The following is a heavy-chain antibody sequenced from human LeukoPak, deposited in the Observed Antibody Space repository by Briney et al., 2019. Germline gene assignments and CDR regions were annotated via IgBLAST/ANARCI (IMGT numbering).Heavy chain of an antibody. CDR2: ISAYNGNT. Sequence: GASVKVSCKASGYTFNRYGIDWVRQAPGQGLEWMGWISAYNGNTNYAQKLQGRVTMTTDTSTSTAYMELRSLRSDDTAVYYCARDTSTRYYGMDVWGQGTTATVSS. V-gene: IGHV1-18*01. D-gene: IGHD2-15*01. J-gene: IGHJ6*02. CDR3: ARDTSTRYYGMDV. CDR1: GYTFNRYG.